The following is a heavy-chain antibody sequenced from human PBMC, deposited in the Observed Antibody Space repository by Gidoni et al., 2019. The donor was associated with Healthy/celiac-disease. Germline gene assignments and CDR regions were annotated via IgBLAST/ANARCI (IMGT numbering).Heavy chain of an antibody. J-gene: IGHJ4*02. CDR1: GFTFSSYA. D-gene: IGHD6-19*01. Sequence: EVQLLESGGGLVQPGGSLRLSCAASGFTFSSYAMSWVRQAPGKGPEWVSAISGRGGSTYDADAVKGRFTISRDNSKNTLYLKMNSLRAEDTAGYYCAKSSRRAVAGTSTYFDYWGQGTLVTVSS. V-gene: IGHV3-23*01. CDR3: AKSSRRAVAGTSTYFDY. CDR2: ISGRGGST.